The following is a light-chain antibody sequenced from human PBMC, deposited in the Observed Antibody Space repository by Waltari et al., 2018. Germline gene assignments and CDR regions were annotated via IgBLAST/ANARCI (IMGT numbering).Light chain of an antibody. J-gene: IGKJ1*01. Sequence: FVLTQSPGTLSLSPGERVTPSCRASQSVSSNYLAWYQQKPGQAPRLLIYDASNRATGIADRFSGSGSGTDFTLTISRLEPEDVAVYYCQQYGRSPWTFGQGTKVEIK. CDR1: QSVSSNY. V-gene: IGKV3-20*01. CDR2: DAS. CDR3: QQYGRSPWT.